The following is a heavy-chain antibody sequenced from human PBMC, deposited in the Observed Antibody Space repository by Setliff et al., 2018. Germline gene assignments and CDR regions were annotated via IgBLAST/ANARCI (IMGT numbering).Heavy chain of an antibody. Sequence: SETLSLTCTVSGDSISGSTYYWGWVRQSPGKGLEWIGEINHSGSTNNNPSLKSRVTISVDTSKNQFSLKLSSVTAADTAVYYCARAGPYYDFWSGYYRTMDVWGKGTTVTVSS. J-gene: IGHJ6*03. V-gene: IGHV4-39*07. D-gene: IGHD3-3*01. CDR2: INHSGST. CDR1: GDSISGSTYY. CDR3: ARAGPYYDFWSGYYRTMDV.